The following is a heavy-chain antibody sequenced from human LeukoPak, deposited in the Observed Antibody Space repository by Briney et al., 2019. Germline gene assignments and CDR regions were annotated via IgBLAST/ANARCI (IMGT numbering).Heavy chain of an antibody. CDR3: ARYRNDWLGP. V-gene: IGHV4-4*09. CDR2: IYTSGST. Sequence: SETLSLTCTVSGGSISSYYWSWIRQPPGKGLEWIGYIYTSGSTNYNPSLMSRVTISVDTFKNQFALKLSSVTAADTAVYCCARYRNDWLGPWGQGTLVTVSS. CDR1: GGSISSYY. J-gene: IGHJ5*02.